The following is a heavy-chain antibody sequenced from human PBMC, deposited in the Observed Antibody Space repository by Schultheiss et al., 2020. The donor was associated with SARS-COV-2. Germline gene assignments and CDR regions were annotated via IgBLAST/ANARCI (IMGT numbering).Heavy chain of an antibody. V-gene: IGHV4-34*01. D-gene: IGHD2-15*01. CDR3: ARDLMVVAATLGGAFDI. Sequence: SETLSLTCAVYGGSFSGYYWSWIRQPPGKGLEWIGEINHSGSTNYNPSLKSRVTISVDTSKNQFSLKLSSVTAADTAVYYCARDLMVVAATLGGAFDIWGQGTMVTVSS. CDR1: GGSFSGYY. CDR2: INHSGST. J-gene: IGHJ3*02.